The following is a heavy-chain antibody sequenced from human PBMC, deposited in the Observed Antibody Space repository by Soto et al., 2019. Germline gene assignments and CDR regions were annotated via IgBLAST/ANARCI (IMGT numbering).Heavy chain of an antibody. CDR2: IYYSGST. D-gene: IGHD2-2*01. V-gene: IGHV4-59*01. Sequence: PSETLSLTCTVSGGSIGSYYWSWIRQPPGKGLEWIGYIYYSGSTNYNPSLKSRVTISVDTSKNQFSLKLSSVTAADTAVYYCARIGKDQLLFNYYYYGMDVWGQGTTVTVSS. CDR3: ARIGKDQLLFNYYYYGMDV. CDR1: GGSIGSYY. J-gene: IGHJ6*02.